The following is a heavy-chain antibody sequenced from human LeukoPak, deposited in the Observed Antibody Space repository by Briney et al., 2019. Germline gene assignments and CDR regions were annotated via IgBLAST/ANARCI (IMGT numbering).Heavy chain of an antibody. D-gene: IGHD3-10*01. CDR1: GYSVVNGYF. Sequence: SETLSLTCSVSGYSVVNGYFWDWIRQPPGKGLEWIGSIHHSGSTYYNPSLKSRLTISVDTSKNQFSLRLNSVTAADTAVYYCARDSASPDYWGQGTLVTVSS. CDR3: ARDSASPDY. CDR2: IHHSGST. V-gene: IGHV4-38-2*02. J-gene: IGHJ4*02.